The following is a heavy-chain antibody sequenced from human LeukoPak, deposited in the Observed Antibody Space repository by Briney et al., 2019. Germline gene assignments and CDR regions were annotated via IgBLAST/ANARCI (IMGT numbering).Heavy chain of an antibody. J-gene: IGHJ4*02. Sequence: PSETLSLTCAVSGGSFTDYYWSWIRQPPGKGLEWIGEINQSGSANYNPSLKSLVTMSLDTYRNQFSLKLNSVTAADTAVYYCERITARPFDYWGQGTLVTVSS. V-gene: IGHV4-34*01. CDR3: ERITARPFDY. D-gene: IGHD6-6*01. CDR1: GGSFTDYY. CDR2: INQSGSA.